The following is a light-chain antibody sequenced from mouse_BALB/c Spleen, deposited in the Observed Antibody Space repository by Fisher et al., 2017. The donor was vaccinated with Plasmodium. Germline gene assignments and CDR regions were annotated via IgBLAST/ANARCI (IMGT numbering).Light chain of an antibody. CDR3: WQGTHLWT. CDR2: KVS. CDR1: QSLVHSYGDTY. J-gene: IGKJ1*01. V-gene: IGKV1-110*01. Sequence: DIVLTQSPLSLPVSLGDQASISCRSSQSLVHSYGDTYLHWYLQKPGQSPKLLIYKVSNRFSGVPDRVSGSGSGTDFTLKISRVEAEDLGVYYCWQGTHLWTFGGGTKLEIK.